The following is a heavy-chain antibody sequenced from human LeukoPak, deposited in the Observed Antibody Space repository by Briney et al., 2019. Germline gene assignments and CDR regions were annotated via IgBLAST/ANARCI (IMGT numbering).Heavy chain of an antibody. CDR3: AKVPYSDYGSGRPPFMDV. J-gene: IGHJ6*02. CDR2: ISNAGSDT. Sequence: GGSLRLSCAASGFTFSNFAMSWVRQAPGKGLEWLSTISNAGSDTYYADSVKDRFTISRDNSENTLYLQMNNLRAEDTAIHYCAKVPYSDYGSGRPPFMDVWGHGTTVAVSS. D-gene: IGHD3-10*01. V-gene: IGHV3-23*01. CDR1: GFTFSNFA.